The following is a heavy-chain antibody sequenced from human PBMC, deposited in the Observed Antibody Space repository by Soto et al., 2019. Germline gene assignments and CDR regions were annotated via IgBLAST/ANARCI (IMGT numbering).Heavy chain of an antibody. Sequence: ESGGGVVQPGRSLRLSCAASGFTFSSYGMHWVRQAPGKGLEWVAVISYDGSNKYYADSVKGRFTISRDNSKNTLYLQMNSLRAEDTAVYYCAKVLPTVATNHFFDYWGQGTLVTVSS. CDR3: AKVLPTVATNHFFDY. D-gene: IGHD4-17*01. CDR1: GFTFSSYG. CDR2: ISYDGSNK. J-gene: IGHJ4*02. V-gene: IGHV3-30*18.